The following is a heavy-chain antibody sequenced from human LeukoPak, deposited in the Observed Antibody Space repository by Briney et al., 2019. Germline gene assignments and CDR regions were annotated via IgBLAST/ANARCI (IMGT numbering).Heavy chain of an antibody. CDR3: ASDILTGFDAFHI. Sequence: AGGSLRLSCAASGFTFSSYSMNRVRQAPGKGLEWVSSISSSSSYIYYADSVKGRFTISRDNAKNLLYLQMNSLRAEDTAVYYCASDILTGFDAFHIWGQGTMVTVSS. D-gene: IGHD3-9*01. J-gene: IGHJ3*02. V-gene: IGHV3-21*01. CDR1: GFTFSSYS. CDR2: ISSSSSYI.